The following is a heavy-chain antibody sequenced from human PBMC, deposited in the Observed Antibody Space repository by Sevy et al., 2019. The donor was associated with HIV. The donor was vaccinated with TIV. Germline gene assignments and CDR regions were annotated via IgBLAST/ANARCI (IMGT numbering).Heavy chain of an antibody. CDR3: ARGGYYYLDAFDI. CDR2: IYHSGST. Sequence: SETLSLTCAVSGYSISSGYYWGWIRQPPGKGLEWIGSIYHSGSTYYNPSLKSRVTISVDTSKNQFSLKLSSVTAADTAVYYCARGGYYYLDAFDIWGQGTMVIVSS. J-gene: IGHJ3*02. CDR1: GYSISSGYY. V-gene: IGHV4-38-2*01. D-gene: IGHD3-22*01.